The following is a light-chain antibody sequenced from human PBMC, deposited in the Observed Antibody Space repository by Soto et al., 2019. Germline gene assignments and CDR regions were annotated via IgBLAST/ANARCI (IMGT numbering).Light chain of an antibody. J-gene: IGLJ3*02. CDR3: AAWDDSLNGWV. CDR1: SSNIGSNT. Sequence: QSVLTQPPSASGTTGQRVTISCSGSSSNIGSNTVNWYQQLPGTAPKLLIYSNNQRPSGVPDLFSGSKSGTSASLAISGLQSEDEADYYCAAWDDSLNGWVFGGGTKVTVL. V-gene: IGLV1-44*01. CDR2: SNN.